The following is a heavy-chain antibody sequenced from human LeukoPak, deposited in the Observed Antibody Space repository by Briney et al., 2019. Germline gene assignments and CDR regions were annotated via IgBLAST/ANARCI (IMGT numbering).Heavy chain of an antibody. D-gene: IGHD2/OR15-2a*01. CDR2: ISSSGSTI. CDR3: ARDTTLVGPDDY. V-gene: IGHV3-48*03. J-gene: IGHJ4*02. Sequence: GGSLRLSCAASGFTFSSYEMNWVRQAPGKGLEWVSYISSSGSTIYYADSVKGRFTISRDNAKNSLYLQMNSLGAEDTAVYYCARDTTLVGPDDYWGQGTLVTVSS. CDR1: GFTFSSYE.